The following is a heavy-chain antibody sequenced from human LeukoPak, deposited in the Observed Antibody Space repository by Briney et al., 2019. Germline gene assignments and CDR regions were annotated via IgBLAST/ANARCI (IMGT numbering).Heavy chain of an antibody. V-gene: IGHV3-48*03. CDR3: VTFTTTMTTVGY. D-gene: IGHD4-17*01. J-gene: IGHJ4*02. CDR1: GFTFNSYE. Sequence: GGSLRLSCAASGFTFNSYEMNWVRQAPGKGLEWVSYISTSGSTTYYADSVKGRFTISRDNAKNSLYLQMNSLRAEDTAVYYCVTFTTTMTTVGYWGQGTLVTVSS. CDR2: ISTSGSTT.